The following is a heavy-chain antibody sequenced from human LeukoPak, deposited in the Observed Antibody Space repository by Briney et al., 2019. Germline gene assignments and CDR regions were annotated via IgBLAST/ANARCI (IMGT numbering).Heavy chain of an antibody. J-gene: IGHJ4*02. D-gene: IGHD2-15*01. CDR3: VRDNPRCCGVVPVNIDDY. CDR1: GFTFSSYW. CDR2: IKQDGSEQ. Sequence: PGGSLRLSCAASGFTFSSYWMSWVRQAPGKGLEWVANIKQDGSEQYYVDSVKGQFTISRDNAKSSLYLQMHSLRAEDTAVYYCVRDNPRCCGVVPVNIDDYWGQGTLLTVSS. V-gene: IGHV3-7*01.